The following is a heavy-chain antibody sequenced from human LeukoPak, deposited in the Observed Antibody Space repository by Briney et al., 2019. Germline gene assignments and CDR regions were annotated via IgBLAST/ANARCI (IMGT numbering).Heavy chain of an antibody. Sequence: GASVKVSCRASGYTSTSYDINWVRQAPGQGLEWMGWMNPNSGNTGYAQKFQGRVTITRNTSISTAYMELSSLRSEDTAVYYCASESRVVTHSPPYYYYYMDVWGKGTTVTVSS. CDR2: MNPNSGNT. CDR3: ASESRVVTHSPPYYYYYMDV. V-gene: IGHV1-8*03. J-gene: IGHJ6*03. CDR1: GYTSTSYD. D-gene: IGHD3-3*01.